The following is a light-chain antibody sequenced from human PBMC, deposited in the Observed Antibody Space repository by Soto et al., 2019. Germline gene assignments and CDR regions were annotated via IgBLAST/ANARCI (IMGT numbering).Light chain of an antibody. J-gene: IGKJ1*01. CDR3: VQDYNYPRT. V-gene: IGKV1-6*01. Sequence: AIQMTQSPSSLSASVGDRVTITCRASQGIRTELGWYQQKPGKAPKLLIYGASSLQSGVPSRLSGSGSGTAFTLTISSLQPEDFATYFCVQDYNYPRTFGQGTKV. CDR1: QGIRTE. CDR2: GAS.